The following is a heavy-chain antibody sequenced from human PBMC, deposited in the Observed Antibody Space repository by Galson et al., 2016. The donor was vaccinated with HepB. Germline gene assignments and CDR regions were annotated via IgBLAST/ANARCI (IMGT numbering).Heavy chain of an antibody. Sequence: CLRLSCAASGFKFSSYWMSWVRQAPGKGLEWVANIKHDGREKDYVDFVKGRFTISRDNAKNSLYLQMSSLSTEDTAVYYFARLTSYYDTWSGFHLTWFDSWGQGTLVTVSS. D-gene: IGHD3-3*01. CDR1: GFKFSSYW. CDR2: IKHDGREK. J-gene: IGHJ5*01. CDR3: ARLTSYYDTWSGFHLTWFDS. V-gene: IGHV3-7*01.